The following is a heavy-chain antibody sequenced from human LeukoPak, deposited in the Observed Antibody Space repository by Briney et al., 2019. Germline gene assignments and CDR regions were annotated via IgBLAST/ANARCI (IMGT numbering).Heavy chain of an antibody. CDR2: IRYDGSNK. Sequence: PGGSLRLSCAASGFTFSSYGMTWVRQAPGKGLEWVAFIRYDGSNKYYADSVKGRFTISRDNSKNTLYLQMNSLRAEDTAVYYCAKNYGDLVYYYYYYYMDVWGKGTTVTISS. V-gene: IGHV3-30*02. D-gene: IGHD4-17*01. CDR3: AKNYGDLVYYYYYYYMDV. J-gene: IGHJ6*03. CDR1: GFTFSSYG.